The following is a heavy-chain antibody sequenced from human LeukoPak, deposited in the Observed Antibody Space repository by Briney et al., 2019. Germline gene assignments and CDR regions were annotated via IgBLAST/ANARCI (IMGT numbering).Heavy chain of an antibody. V-gene: IGHV4-59*01. CDR1: GGSISSYY. D-gene: IGHD4-23*01. CDR2: IYYSGST. CDR3: ARAYGGNHPFDY. Sequence: SETLSLTCTVSGGSISSYYWSWIRQPPGKGLEWIGYIYYSGSTNYNPSLKSRITISVDTSKNQFSLKLSSVTAADTAVYYCARAYGGNHPFDYWGQGTLVTVSS. J-gene: IGHJ4*02.